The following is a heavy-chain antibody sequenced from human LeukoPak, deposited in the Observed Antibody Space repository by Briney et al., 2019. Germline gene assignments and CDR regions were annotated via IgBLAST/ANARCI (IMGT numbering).Heavy chain of an antibody. CDR2: IEHDGSEK. V-gene: IGHV3-7*01. D-gene: IGHD1-26*01. Sequence: PGGSLRLSCAASGFTFSDYWMSWVRQAPGKGLEWVANIEHDGSEKYYVDSVKGRFTISRDNAENSLYLQMNSLRPEDTAVYHCASGMVELDSWGQGTLVTVSS. CDR1: GFTFSDYW. CDR3: ASGMVELDS. J-gene: IGHJ4*02.